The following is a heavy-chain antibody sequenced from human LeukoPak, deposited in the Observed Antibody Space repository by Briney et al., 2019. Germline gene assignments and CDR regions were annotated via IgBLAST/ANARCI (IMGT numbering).Heavy chain of an antibody. Sequence: GGSLRLSCAASGFTFSGHAMHWARQTPGKGLEWVAGISYDGRNEYYADSVKGRFTISRDNSKNTLFLQMNSLRAEDTALYYCARQDCSPSCYLAYWGQGTLVTVSS. CDR1: GFTFSGHA. D-gene: IGHD2-2*01. J-gene: IGHJ4*02. CDR2: ISYDGRNE. V-gene: IGHV3-30*04. CDR3: ARQDCSPSCYLAY.